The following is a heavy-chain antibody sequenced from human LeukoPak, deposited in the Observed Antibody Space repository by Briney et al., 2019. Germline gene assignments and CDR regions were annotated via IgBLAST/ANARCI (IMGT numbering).Heavy chain of an antibody. Sequence: ASVKVSCKVSGYTLTELSMHWVRQAPGKGLEWMGGFDPEDGETIYAQKFQGRVTMTEDTSTDTAYMELSSLRSEDTAVYYCATSRLILWFGELFPPWAAFDIWGQGTMVTVSS. D-gene: IGHD3-10*01. V-gene: IGHV1-24*01. J-gene: IGHJ3*02. CDR1: GYTLTELS. CDR2: FDPEDGET. CDR3: ATSRLILWFGELFPPWAAFDI.